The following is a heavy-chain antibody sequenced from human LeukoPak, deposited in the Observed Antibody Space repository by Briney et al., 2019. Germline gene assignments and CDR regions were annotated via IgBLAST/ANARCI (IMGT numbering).Heavy chain of an antibody. CDR2: ISSSSSYI. Sequence: GGSLRLSCAASGFTFSSYSMNWVRQAPGKGLEWVSSISSSSSYIYYADSVKGRFTISRDNAKNSLYLQMNSLKTEDTAVYFCARELAAGPNDYWGQGTLVTVSS. D-gene: IGHD6-13*01. CDR3: ARELAAGPNDY. V-gene: IGHV3-21*04. CDR1: GFTFSSYS. J-gene: IGHJ4*02.